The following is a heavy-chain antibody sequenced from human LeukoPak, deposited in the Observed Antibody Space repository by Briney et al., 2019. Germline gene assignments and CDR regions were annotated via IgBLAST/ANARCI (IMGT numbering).Heavy chain of an antibody. Sequence: TGGSLRLSCAASGFTFSNSGIHWVRQAPGKELEWVALISSYDGRDKKFADSVKGRFTISRDNSKNTVYLQMNSLRPEDTAVYYCTKGYSGYDYAFDIWGQGTMVTVSS. CDR3: TKGYSGYDYAFDI. CDR2: ISSYDGRDK. V-gene: IGHV3-30*18. D-gene: IGHD5-12*01. J-gene: IGHJ3*02. CDR1: GFTFSNSG.